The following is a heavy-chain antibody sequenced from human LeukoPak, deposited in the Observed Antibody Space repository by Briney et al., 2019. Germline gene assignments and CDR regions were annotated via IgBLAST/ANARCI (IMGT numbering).Heavy chain of an antibody. CDR3: ARRGCSSWSQFDY. V-gene: IGHV3-7*01. Sequence: GGSLRLSCEASGFTINSYWMSWVRQAPGKGLEWVANIKQDGSEKYYVDSVKGRFTISRDNAKNSLYLQMNSLRAEDTAVYYCARRGCSSWSQFDYWGQGTLVTVSS. D-gene: IGHD6-13*01. CDR2: IKQDGSEK. J-gene: IGHJ4*02. CDR1: GFTINSYW.